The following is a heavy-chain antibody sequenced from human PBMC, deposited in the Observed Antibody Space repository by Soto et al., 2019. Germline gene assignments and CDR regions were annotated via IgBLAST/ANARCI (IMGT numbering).Heavy chain of an antibody. J-gene: IGHJ4*02. CDR3: AKGSKFTIFSPNDY. V-gene: IGHV3-23*01. Sequence: LRLSCAASGFTFSTYAMTWVRQAPGKGLEWVSALSGNSGTTYSADSVKGRFTISRDDSRNTLYLQMSSLRAEDTALYFCAKGSKFTIFSPNDYWGQGTLVTVSS. D-gene: IGHD3-3*01. CDR1: GFTFSTYA. CDR2: LSGNSGTT.